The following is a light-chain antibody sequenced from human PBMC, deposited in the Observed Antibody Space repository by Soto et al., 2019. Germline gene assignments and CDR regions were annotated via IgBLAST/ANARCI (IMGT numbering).Light chain of an antibody. Sequence: EIVMTQSPATLSVSAGERATLSCRASQSVRSNLAWYQQKPGQAPRLLIYDASTRATGVPARFSGSASGTEFTLTISSLQSEDFAVYHCQQYNNWPLTFGGGTRVEIK. J-gene: IGKJ4*01. CDR3: QQYNNWPLT. CDR2: DAS. V-gene: IGKV3-15*01. CDR1: QSVRSN.